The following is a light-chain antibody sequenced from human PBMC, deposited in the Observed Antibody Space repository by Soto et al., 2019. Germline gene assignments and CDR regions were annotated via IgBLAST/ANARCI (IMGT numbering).Light chain of an antibody. Sequence: QSALTQPRSVSGSPGQSVTISCTGTSSDVGGYNYVSWYQQHPGKAPKVMIYDVSERPSGVPDRFSGSKSGNTASLTISGLQAEDEADYYCCSYAGSYTYVFATGTKLTVL. CDR3: CSYAGSYTYV. V-gene: IGLV2-11*01. CDR1: SSDVGGYNY. CDR2: DVS. J-gene: IGLJ1*01.